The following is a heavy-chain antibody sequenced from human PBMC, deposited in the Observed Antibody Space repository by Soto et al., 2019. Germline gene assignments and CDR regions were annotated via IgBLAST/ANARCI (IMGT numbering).Heavy chain of an antibody. Sequence: PSETLSLTCAVYGGSFSGYYWSWIRQPPGKGLEWIGEINHSGSTNYNPSLKSRVTISVDTSKNQFSLKLSSVTAADTAVYYCARGRVRGIIYYYGMDVWGQGTTVTVSS. V-gene: IGHV4-34*01. CDR2: INHSGST. CDR1: GGSFSGYY. D-gene: IGHD3-10*01. CDR3: ARGRVRGIIYYYGMDV. J-gene: IGHJ6*02.